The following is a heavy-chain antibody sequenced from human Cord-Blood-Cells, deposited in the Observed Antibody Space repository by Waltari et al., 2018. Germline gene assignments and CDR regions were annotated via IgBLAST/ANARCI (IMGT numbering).Heavy chain of an antibody. D-gene: IGHD7-27*01. Sequence: EVKLVESGGGLVQPGRSLARSGAAHGFPFEVSALTWVGQAPGKGLEWVSGISWNSGSIGYADSVKGRFTISRDNAKNSLYLQMNSLRAEDTALYYCAKSLLGIPAPGDAFDIWGQGTMVTVSS. CDR2: ISWNSGSI. CDR1: GFPFEVSA. V-gene: IGHV3-9*01. CDR3: AKSLLGIPAPGDAFDI. J-gene: IGHJ3*02.